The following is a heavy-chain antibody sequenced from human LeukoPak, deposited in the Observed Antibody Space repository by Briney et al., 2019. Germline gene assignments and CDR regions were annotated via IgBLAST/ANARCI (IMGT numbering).Heavy chain of an antibody. CDR2: IDHSGST. CDR1: GGSFSGYY. V-gene: IGHV4-34*01. J-gene: IGHJ3*02. CDR3: ARDLRNAFDI. Sequence: SETLSLTCAVYGGSFSGYYWSWIRQPPGKGLEWIGEIDHSGSTNYNPSLKSRVTMSVDTSKNQFSLKLSSVTAADTAVYYCARDLRNAFDIWGQGTMVTVSS.